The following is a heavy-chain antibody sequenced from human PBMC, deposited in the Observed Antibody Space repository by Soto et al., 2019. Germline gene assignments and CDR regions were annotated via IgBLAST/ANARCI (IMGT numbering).Heavy chain of an antibody. D-gene: IGHD6-19*01. CDR2: ISAYNGNT. CDR3: ARGGYSSGWYRAKYGMDV. Sequence: GTSVKVSCKASGYTFTSYGISWVRQAPGQGLEWMGWISAYNGNTNYAQKLQGRVTMTTDTSTSTAYMELRSLRSDDTAVYYFARGGYSSGWYRAKYGMDVWGQGTTVTVSS. J-gene: IGHJ6*02. CDR1: GYTFTSYG. V-gene: IGHV1-18*01.